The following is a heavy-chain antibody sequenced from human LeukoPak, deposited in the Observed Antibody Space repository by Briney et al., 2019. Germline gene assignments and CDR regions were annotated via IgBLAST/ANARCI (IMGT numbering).Heavy chain of an antibody. D-gene: IGHD6-13*01. V-gene: IGHV3-23*01. J-gene: IGHJ4*02. CDR1: GFTFSSYG. Sequence: GGTLRLSCAASGFTFSSYGMSWVRQAPGKGLEWVSAISGSGGSTYYADSVKGRFTISRDNSKNTLYLQMNSLRAEDSAVYFCSRASTMAAPGAMPNDFWGQGTLVTVSS. CDR2: ISGSGGST. CDR3: SRASTMAAPGAMPNDF.